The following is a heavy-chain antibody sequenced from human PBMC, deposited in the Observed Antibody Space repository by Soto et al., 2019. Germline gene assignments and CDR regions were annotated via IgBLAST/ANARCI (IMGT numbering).Heavy chain of an antibody. D-gene: IGHD2-15*01. J-gene: IGHJ4*02. CDR3: TRASYCSGGSCYSPFDY. CDR1: GFTFGDYA. V-gene: IGHV3-49*03. CDR2: IRSKAYGGTT. Sequence: GGSLRLSCTASGFTFGDYAMSWFRRAPGKGLEWVGFIRSKAYGGTTEYAASVKGRFTISRDDSKSIAYLQMNSLKTEDTAVYYCTRASYCSGGSCYSPFDYWGQGTLVTVSS.